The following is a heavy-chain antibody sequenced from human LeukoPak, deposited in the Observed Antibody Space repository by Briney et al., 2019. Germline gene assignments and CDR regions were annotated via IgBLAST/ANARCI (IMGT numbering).Heavy chain of an antibody. V-gene: IGHV3-7*01. J-gene: IGHJ4*02. CDR3: ASAYRY. CDR1: GFSFSSHW. D-gene: IGHD3-16*01. Sequence: GGSLRLSCAASGFSFSSHWMSWVRQAPGKGLEWVANINQDGSEKNNVDSVKGRFTISRDNAKNSLYLQMNSLRAEDTAVYYCASAYRYWGQGTLVTVSS. CDR2: INQDGSEK.